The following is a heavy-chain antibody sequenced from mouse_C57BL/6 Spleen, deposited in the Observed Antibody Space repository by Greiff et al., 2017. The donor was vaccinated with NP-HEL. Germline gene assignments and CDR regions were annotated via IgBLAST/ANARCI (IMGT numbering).Heavy chain of an antibody. Sequence: VKVVESGPGLVAPSQSLSITCTVSGFSLTSYAISWVRQPPGKGLEWLGVIWTGGGTNYNSALKSRLSISKDNSKSQVFLKMNSLQTDDTARYYCARSSYDGYYPYYAMDYWGQGTSVTVSS. CDR1: GFSLTSYA. V-gene: IGHV2-9-1*01. D-gene: IGHD2-3*01. CDR3: ARSSYDGYYPYYAMDY. CDR2: IWTGGGT. J-gene: IGHJ4*01.